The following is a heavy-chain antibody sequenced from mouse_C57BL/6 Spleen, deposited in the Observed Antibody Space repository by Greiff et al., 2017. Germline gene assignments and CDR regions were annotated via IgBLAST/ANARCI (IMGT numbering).Heavy chain of an antibody. CDR2: IYPGDGDT. Sequence: VQLQQSGPELVKPGASVKISCKASGYAFSSSWMNWVKQRPGKGLEWIGRIYPGDGDTNYTGKFKGKATLTADKSSSTAYMQRSSLTSADSAVYFCARGRNYVDFDYWGQGTTLTVSS. D-gene: IGHD2-1*01. J-gene: IGHJ2*01. CDR3: ARGRNYVDFDY. CDR1: GYAFSSSW. V-gene: IGHV1-82*01.